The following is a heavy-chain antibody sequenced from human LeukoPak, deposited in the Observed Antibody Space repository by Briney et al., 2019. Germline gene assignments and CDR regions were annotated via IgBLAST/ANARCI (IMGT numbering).Heavy chain of an antibody. Sequence: SETLSLTCTVSGGSISSYYWSWIRQPPGKGLEWIGYIYHSGSTYYNPSLKSRVTISVDRSKNQFSLKLSSVTAADTAVYYCARDRMVAARGWFDPWGQGTLVTVSS. CDR2: IYHSGST. D-gene: IGHD2-15*01. V-gene: IGHV4-59*12. J-gene: IGHJ5*02. CDR1: GGSISSYY. CDR3: ARDRMVAARGWFDP.